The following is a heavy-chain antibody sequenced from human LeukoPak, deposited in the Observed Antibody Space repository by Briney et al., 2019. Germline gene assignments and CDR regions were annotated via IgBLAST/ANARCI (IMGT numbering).Heavy chain of an antibody. Sequence: SETLSLTCTVSGGSISSYYWSWIRQPPGKGLEWIGYIYYSGSTNYNPSLKRRVTISVDTSKNQFSLELSSVTAADTAVYYCARLFGDRLRYFDWAYYYYYYGMDVWGQGTTVTVSS. D-gene: IGHD3-9*01. CDR1: GGSISSYY. CDR2: IYYSGST. J-gene: IGHJ6*02. CDR3: ARLFGDRLRYFDWAYYYYYYGMDV. V-gene: IGHV4-59*08.